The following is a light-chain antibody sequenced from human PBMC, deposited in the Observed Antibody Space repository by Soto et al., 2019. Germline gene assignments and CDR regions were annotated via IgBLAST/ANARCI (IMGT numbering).Light chain of an antibody. Sequence: DIQMTQSPSSLSASIGDRVTITCQASQDIRQYLNWYQQKPGKAPKLLIYDASKLETGVLSRFSGSGAGTDFNFTVSSLQPEDIATYYCHGYDYMSAGFTFGPGTKVDLK. CDR1: QDIRQY. CDR3: HGYDYMSAGFT. J-gene: IGKJ3*01. CDR2: DAS. V-gene: IGKV1-33*01.